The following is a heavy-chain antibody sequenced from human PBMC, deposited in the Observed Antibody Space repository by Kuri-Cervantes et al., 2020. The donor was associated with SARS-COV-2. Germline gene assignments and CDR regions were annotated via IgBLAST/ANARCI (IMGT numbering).Heavy chain of an antibody. J-gene: IGHJ4*02. Sequence: GESLKISCAASGFTFSSYSMNWVRQAPGKGLEWVSSISSSSSYIYYADSVKGRFTISRDNAKNSLYLQMNSLRAEDTAVYYCARQRDTAMDTASPLDYWGQGTLVTVSS. V-gene: IGHV3-21*01. CDR1: GFTFSSYS. D-gene: IGHD5-18*01. CDR3: ARQRDTAMDTASPLDY. CDR2: ISSSSSYI.